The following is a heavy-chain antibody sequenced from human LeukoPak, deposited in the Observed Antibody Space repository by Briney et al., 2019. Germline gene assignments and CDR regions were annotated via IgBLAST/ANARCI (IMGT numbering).Heavy chain of an antibody. V-gene: IGHV3-30*18. CDR3: AKDYTMIVVSNWFDP. CDR1: GFTFSSYG. Sequence: GGSLRLSCAASGFTFSSYGMHWVRQAPGKGLEWVAVISYDGSNKYYADSVKGRFTISRDNSKNTLYLQMNSLRAEDTAVYYCAKDYTMIVVSNWFDPWGQGTLVTVSS. D-gene: IGHD3-22*01. CDR2: ISYDGSNK. J-gene: IGHJ5*02.